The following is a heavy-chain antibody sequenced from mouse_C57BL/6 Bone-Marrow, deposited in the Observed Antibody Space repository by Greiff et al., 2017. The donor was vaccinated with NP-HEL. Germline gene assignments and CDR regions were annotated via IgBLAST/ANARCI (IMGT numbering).Heavy chain of an antibody. V-gene: IGHV1-80*01. D-gene: IGHD3-2*01. Sequence: QVQLKESGAELVKPGASVKISCKASGYAFSSYWMNWVKQRPGKGLEWIGQIYPGDGDTNYNGKFKGKATLTADKSSSTAYMQLSSLTSEDSAVYVCARWLDSSGYFSYAMDYWGQGTSVTVSS. CDR3: ARWLDSSGYFSYAMDY. CDR2: IYPGDGDT. J-gene: IGHJ4*01. CDR1: GYAFSSYW.